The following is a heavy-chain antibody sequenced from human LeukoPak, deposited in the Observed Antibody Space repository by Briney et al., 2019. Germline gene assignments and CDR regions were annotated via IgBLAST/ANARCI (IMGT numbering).Heavy chain of an antibody. CDR1: GFTFSSYG. Sequence: GGSLRLSCAASGFTFSSYGMHWVRQAPGKGLEWVAVISYDGSSKYYADSVKGRFTISRGNSKNTLYLQMNSLRAEDTAVYYCAKDKVGGSGWYYYYGMDVWGQGTTVTVSS. CDR2: ISYDGSSK. J-gene: IGHJ6*02. D-gene: IGHD3-10*01. V-gene: IGHV3-30*18. CDR3: AKDKVGGSGWYYYYGMDV.